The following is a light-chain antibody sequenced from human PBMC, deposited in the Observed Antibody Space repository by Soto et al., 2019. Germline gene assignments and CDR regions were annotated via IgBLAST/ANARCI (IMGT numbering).Light chain of an antibody. Sequence: QSALTQPASVSGSPGQSITISCTGTSSDIGAYDYVSWYQQYPGRVPKLLIHEVTNRPSGVSDRFSGSKSGNTASLTISGLQTEDEADYYCSSHAGSSAFYVFGTGIKLTVL. CDR2: EVT. CDR3: SSHAGSSAFYV. CDR1: SSDIGAYDY. V-gene: IGLV2-14*01. J-gene: IGLJ1*01.